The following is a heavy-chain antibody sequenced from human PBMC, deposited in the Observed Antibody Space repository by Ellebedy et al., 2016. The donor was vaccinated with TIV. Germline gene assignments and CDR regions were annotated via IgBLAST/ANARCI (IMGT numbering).Heavy chain of an antibody. J-gene: IGHJ6*02. CDR2: IYHGGST. CDR1: GDSISRDW. D-gene: IGHD2-21*02. V-gene: IGHV4-4*02. CDR3: GRRSCCCYWYSFYLHYQGVDV. Sequence: SETLSLTCVVSGDSISRDWWSWVRQSPVRGLEWIGEIYHGGSTSYSPSLKGRVTISLDKSRNQFSLELRSSTAADTAVYYCGRRSCCCYWYSFYLHYQGVDVWGQGTTVTVSS.